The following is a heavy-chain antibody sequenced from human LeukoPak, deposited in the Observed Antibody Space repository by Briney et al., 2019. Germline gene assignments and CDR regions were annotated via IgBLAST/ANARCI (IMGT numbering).Heavy chain of an antibody. V-gene: IGHV3-74*01. CDR1: GFTFSSYW. Sequence: GGSLRLSCAASGFTFSSYWMHWVRQAPGKGLVWVSRINSDGSSTSYADSVKGRFTISRDNAKNTLYLRMNSQRAEDTAVYYCASVRYFDWSPFDYWGQGTLVTVSS. CDR3: ASVRYFDWSPFDY. J-gene: IGHJ4*02. CDR2: INSDGSST. D-gene: IGHD3-9*01.